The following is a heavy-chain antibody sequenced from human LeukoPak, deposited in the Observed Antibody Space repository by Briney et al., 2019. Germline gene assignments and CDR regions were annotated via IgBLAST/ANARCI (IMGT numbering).Heavy chain of an antibody. V-gene: IGHV4-61*02. CDR2: IYTSGST. J-gene: IGHJ6*03. CDR3: ARVVPPITMVRGVIIFGYYYYYYMDV. D-gene: IGHD3-10*01. Sequence: PSETLSLACTVSGGSISSGSYYWSWIRQPAGKGLEWIGRIYTSGSTNYNPSLKSRVTISVDTSKNQFSLKLSSVTAADTAVYYCARVVPPITMVRGVIIFGYYYYYYMDVWGKGTTVTVSS. CDR1: GGSISSGSYY.